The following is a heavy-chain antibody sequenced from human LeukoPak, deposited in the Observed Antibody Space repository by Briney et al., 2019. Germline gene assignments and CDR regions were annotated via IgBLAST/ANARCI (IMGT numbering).Heavy chain of an antibody. CDR1: GFTFSPYW. V-gene: IGHV3-7*01. CDR3: ARAGHYYFDY. CDR2: IKPDGSGQ. J-gene: IGHJ4*02. Sequence: GGSLRLPCATSGFTFSPYWMTWVRQAPGEGLEWVANIKPDGSGQYYVDSVKGRFTISRDNAKNSLYLQMNSLRVEDTAVYYCARAGHYYFDYWGQGTLVTVSS. D-gene: IGHD2-21*02.